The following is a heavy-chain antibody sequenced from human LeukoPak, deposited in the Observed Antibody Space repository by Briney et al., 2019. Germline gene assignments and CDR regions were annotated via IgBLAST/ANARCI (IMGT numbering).Heavy chain of an antibody. J-gene: IGHJ4*02. CDR1: GFTFSSYA. Sequence: GGSLRLSCAASGFTFSSYAMSWVRQAPGKGLEWVSAISGSGGSTYYADSVKGRFTISRDDSKNTLYLQMSSLRAEDTAVYYCAKDQPRIAAAGTDDYWGQGTLVTVSS. D-gene: IGHD6-13*01. CDR2: ISGSGGST. V-gene: IGHV3-23*01. CDR3: AKDQPRIAAAGTDDY.